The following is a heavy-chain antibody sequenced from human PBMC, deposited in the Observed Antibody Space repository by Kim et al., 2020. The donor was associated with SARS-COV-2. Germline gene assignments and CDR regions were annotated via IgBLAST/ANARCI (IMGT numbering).Heavy chain of an antibody. V-gene: IGHV3-9*01. D-gene: IGHD3-3*01. J-gene: IGHJ6*01. Sequence: GGSLRLSCAASGFTFDDYAMHWVRQAPGKGLEWVSGISRNSGSIGYADSVKGRFTISRDNAKNSLYLQMNSLRAEDTALYYCAKEMRSSWRGYMPPYYY. CDR3: AKEMRSSWRGYMPPYYY. CDR2: ISRNSGSI. CDR1: GFTFDDYA.